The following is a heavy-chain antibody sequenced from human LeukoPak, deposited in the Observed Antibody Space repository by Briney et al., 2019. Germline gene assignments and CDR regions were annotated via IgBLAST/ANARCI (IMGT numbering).Heavy chain of an antibody. D-gene: IGHD1-26*01. CDR2: IYYSGST. CDR3: ARVSGSYEDSKGDY. CDR1: GGSISSYY. Sequence: SETLSLTCTVSGGSISSYYWSWIRQPPGKGLEWIGSIYYSGSTYYNPSLKSRVTISVDTSKNQFSLKLSSVTAADTAVYYCARVSGSYEDSKGDYWGQGTLVTVSS. J-gene: IGHJ4*02. V-gene: IGHV4-59*12.